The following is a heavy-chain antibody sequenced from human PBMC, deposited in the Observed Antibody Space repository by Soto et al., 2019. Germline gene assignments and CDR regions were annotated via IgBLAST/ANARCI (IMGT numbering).Heavy chain of an antibody. Sequence: GESPKISCNGSGYSFAGYWITWVRQKPGKGLEWMGRIDPSDSQTYYSPSFRGHVTISATKSITTVFLQWSSLRASDTAMYYCARQIYDSDTGPNFQYYFDSWGQGTPVTVSS. CDR2: IDPSDSQT. V-gene: IGHV5-10-1*01. CDR3: ARQIYDSDTGPNFQYYFDS. D-gene: IGHD3-22*01. J-gene: IGHJ4*02. CDR1: GYSFAGYW.